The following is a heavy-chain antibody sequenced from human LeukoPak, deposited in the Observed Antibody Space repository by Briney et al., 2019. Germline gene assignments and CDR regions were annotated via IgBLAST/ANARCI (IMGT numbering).Heavy chain of an antibody. J-gene: IGHJ5*02. CDR1: SGSVRSNYYS. Sequence: SETLSLTCSVSSGSVRSNYYSWAWIRQAPGKGLEWVGGLDDNGNTYYNPSLKSRLTMSVDTSKNHFSLNLKSVAAADTSVYYCARRLRIGAAEWFDPWGQGIMVTVSS. CDR2: LDDNGNT. V-gene: IGHV4-39*02. CDR3: ARRLRIGAAEWFDP. D-gene: IGHD2-15*01.